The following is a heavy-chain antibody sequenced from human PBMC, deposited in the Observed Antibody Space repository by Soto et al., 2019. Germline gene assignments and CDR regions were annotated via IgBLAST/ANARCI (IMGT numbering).Heavy chain of an antibody. J-gene: IGHJ5*02. V-gene: IGHV1-8*02. CDR1: GGTFSSYR. CDR3: AKDFGGLYNWFDP. Sequence: GASVKVSCKASGGTFSSYRINWVRQAAGQGLEWLGRMNPNNGKTDYAQKFQGRLTMTRDTSISTVYMELSSLTSEDTAVYYCAKDFGGLYNWFDPWGQGTLVTVSS. D-gene: IGHD3-16*01. CDR2: MNPNNGKT.